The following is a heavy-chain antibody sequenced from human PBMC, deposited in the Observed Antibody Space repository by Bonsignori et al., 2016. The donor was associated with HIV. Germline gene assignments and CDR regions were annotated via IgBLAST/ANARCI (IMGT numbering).Heavy chain of an antibody. CDR2: LYYSGNT. Sequence: GSLRLSCTVTGDSITNSHYFWGWFRQPPGKGLEWIGNLYYSGNTLFKPSLKSRITTSLDTSKNLFSLKLSSVTAADTAVYFCAKIGRALGIADTWGQGTLVTVSS. J-gene: IGHJ4*02. V-gene: IGHV4-39*07. CDR3: AKIGRALGIADT. CDR1: GDSITNSHYF. D-gene: IGHD6-13*01.